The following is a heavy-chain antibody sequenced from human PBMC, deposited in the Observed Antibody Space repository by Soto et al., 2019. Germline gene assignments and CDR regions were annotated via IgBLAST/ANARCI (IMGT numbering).Heavy chain of an antibody. CDR2: IIPIFRSS. D-gene: IGHD3-10*02. CDR3: AKDVGFQQHLFVFGF. V-gene: IGHV1-69*13. J-gene: IGHJ4*02. CDR1: GGTFTDYA. Sequence: SVKVSCKASGGTFTDYAFSWVRQAPGQGLEWMGGIIPIFRSSNFAQKFQGRLTIFADASAGTAYMELSSLRSDDTAIYYCAKDVGFQQHLFVFGFWGQGTLVTVSS.